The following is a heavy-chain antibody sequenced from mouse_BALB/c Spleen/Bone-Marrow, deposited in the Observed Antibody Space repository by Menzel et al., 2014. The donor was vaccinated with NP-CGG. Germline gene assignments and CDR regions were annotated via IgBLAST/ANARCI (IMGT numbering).Heavy chain of an antibody. J-gene: IGHJ3*01. CDR3: AVYYYGRSSFAY. V-gene: IGHV14-3*02. Sequence: VQLKQSGAEPVKPGASVKLSCTASDFNIKDAYMHWVKQRPEQGLEWIGRIDPANVNTKYDTKFQGKATITADTSSNTAYLLLSSLTSEDTAVYYCAVYYYGRSSFAYWGQGTLVTVSA. CDR2: IDPANVNT. CDR1: DFNIKDAY. D-gene: IGHD1-1*01.